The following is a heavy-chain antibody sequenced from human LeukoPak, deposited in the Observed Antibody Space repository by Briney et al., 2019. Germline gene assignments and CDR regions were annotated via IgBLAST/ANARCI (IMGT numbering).Heavy chain of an antibody. V-gene: IGHV3-30*04. CDR2: ISYDGSNK. J-gene: IGHJ4*02. Sequence: GGSLRLSCAASGFTFSSYAMHWVRQAPGKGLEWVAVISYDGSNKYYADSVKGRFTISRDNSKNTLYLQMNSLRPEGTTVYYCAKSRHPYNWNDGAFFDYWGQGTLVTVSS. D-gene: IGHD1-20*01. CDR1: GFTFSSYA. CDR3: AKSRHPYNWNDGAFFDY.